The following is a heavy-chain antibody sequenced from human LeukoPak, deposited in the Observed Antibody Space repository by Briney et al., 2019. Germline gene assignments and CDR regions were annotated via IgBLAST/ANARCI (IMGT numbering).Heavy chain of an antibody. J-gene: IGHJ4*02. CDR1: GYTFTSYA. D-gene: IGHD4-17*01. CDR3: ARCRRATVTTCTLDY. V-gene: IGHV1-3*01. CDR2: INAGNGNT. Sequence: ASVKVSCKASGYTFTSYAMHWVRQAPGQRLEWMGWINAGNGNTKYSQKFQGRVTITRDTSASTAYMELSSLRSEDTAVYYCARCRRATVTTCTLDYWGQGTLVTVSS.